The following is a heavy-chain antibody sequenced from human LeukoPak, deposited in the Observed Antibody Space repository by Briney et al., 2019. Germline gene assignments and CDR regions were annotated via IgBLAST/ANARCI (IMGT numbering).Heavy chain of an antibody. CDR2: IYYSGST. CDR3: ARVTGYMIEDYFDY. Sequence: GSLRLSCAASGFTFSDHSMSWIRQPPGKGLEWIGYIYYSGSTNYSPSLRSRVTISVDTSKNEFSLKLRSVTAADTAEYYCARVTGYMIEDYFDYWGQGTLVTVSS. CDR1: GFTFSDHS. J-gene: IGHJ4*02. V-gene: IGHV4-59*11. D-gene: IGHD3-22*01.